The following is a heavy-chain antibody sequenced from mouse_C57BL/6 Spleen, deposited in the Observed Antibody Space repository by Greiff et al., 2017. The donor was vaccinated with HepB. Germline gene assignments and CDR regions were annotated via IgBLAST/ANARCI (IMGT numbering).Heavy chain of an antibody. D-gene: IGHD1-1*01. Sequence: EVQLVESGGGLVKPGGSLKLSCAASGFTFSSYTMSWVRQTPEKRLEWVATISGGGGNTYYPDSVKGRFTISRDNAKNTLYLQMSSLRSEDTALYYCARHPYYYCSTRYFDVWGTGTTVTVSS. CDR2: ISGGGGNT. CDR1: GFTFSSYT. CDR3: ARHPYYYCSTRYFDV. V-gene: IGHV5-9*01. J-gene: IGHJ1*03.